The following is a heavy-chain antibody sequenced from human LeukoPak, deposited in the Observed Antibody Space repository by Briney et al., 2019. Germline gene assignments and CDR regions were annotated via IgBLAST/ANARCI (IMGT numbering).Heavy chain of an antibody. J-gene: IGHJ4*02. Sequence: ASVKVSCKASGYTFTGCYMHWVRQAPGQGLEWMGWINPNSGGTNYAQKFQGRVTMTRDTSISTAYMELSRLRSDDTAVYYCARYSGSYNRFDYWGQGTLVTVSS. CDR2: INPNSGGT. D-gene: IGHD1-26*01. V-gene: IGHV1-2*02. CDR1: GYTFTGCY. CDR3: ARYSGSYNRFDY.